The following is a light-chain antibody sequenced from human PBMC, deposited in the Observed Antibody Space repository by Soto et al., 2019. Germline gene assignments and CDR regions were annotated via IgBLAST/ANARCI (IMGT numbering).Light chain of an antibody. J-gene: IGLJ3*02. CDR1: SSDVGGYNR. Sequence: VLTQPPSASGSPGQPVTISCTGTSSDVGGYNRVSWYQHHPGKAPKLIIYEVFKRPSGVPDRFSGSKSGNTASLTVSGLQAEDEADYYCNSYAGNSWVFGGGTKLTVL. CDR2: EVF. CDR3: NSYAGNSWV. V-gene: IGLV2-8*01.